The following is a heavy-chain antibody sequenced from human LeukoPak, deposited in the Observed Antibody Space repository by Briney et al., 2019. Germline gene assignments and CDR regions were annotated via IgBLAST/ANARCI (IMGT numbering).Heavy chain of an antibody. J-gene: IGHJ4*02. V-gene: IGHV4-59*08. CDR3: ARHGSSWYLIDY. Sequence: PSETLSLTCTVSGGSISSYYWSWIRQPPGKGLEWIGNIYYSGSTNYNPSLKSRVTISVDTSKNQFSLKLSSVTAADTAVYYCARHGSSWYLIDYWGQGTLVTVSS. CDR1: GGSISSYY. D-gene: IGHD6-13*01. CDR2: IYYSGST.